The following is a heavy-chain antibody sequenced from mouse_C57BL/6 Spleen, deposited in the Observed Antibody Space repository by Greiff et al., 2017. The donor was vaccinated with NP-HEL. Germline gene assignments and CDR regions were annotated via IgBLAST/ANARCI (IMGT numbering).Heavy chain of an antibody. V-gene: IGHV5-9*01. Sequence: EVKLMESGGGLVKPGGSLKLSCAASGFTFSSYTMSWVRQTPEKRLEWVATISGGGGNTYYPDIVKGRFTISRDNAKNTLYLQMSSLRSEDTALYYCARLRSNYFDYWGQGTTLTVSS. CDR2: ISGGGGNT. CDR3: ARLRSNYFDY. CDR1: GFTFSSYT. D-gene: IGHD5-1*01. J-gene: IGHJ2*01.